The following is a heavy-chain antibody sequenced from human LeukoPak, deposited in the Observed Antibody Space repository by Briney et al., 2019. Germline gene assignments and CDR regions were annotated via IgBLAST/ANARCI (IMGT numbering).Heavy chain of an antibody. V-gene: IGHV3-23*01. CDR1: GFTFSSYT. D-gene: IGHD2-2*01. CDR3: AKGRLVPAALLDY. J-gene: IGHJ4*02. CDR2: LSGSGGST. Sequence: GGSLRLSCAASGFTFSSYTLSWVRQAPGKGLEWVSTLSGSGGSTNYADSVKGRFTISRDNSKSTLYLQTYSLRAEDTAVYYCAKGRLVPAALLDYWGQGTLVTVSS.